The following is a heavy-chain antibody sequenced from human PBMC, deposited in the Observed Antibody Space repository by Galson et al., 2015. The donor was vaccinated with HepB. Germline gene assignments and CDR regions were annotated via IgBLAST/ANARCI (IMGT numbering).Heavy chain of an antibody. Sequence: SLRLSCAASGFTFSSYAMHWVRQAPGKGLEWVAVISYDGSNKYYADSVKGRFTISRDNSKYTLYLQMNSLRAEDTAVYYCARGLIAAAGSDYYYGMDVWGQGTTVTVSS. CDR2: ISYDGSNK. V-gene: IGHV3-30-3*01. J-gene: IGHJ6*02. CDR3: ARGLIAAAGSDYYYGMDV. D-gene: IGHD6-13*01. CDR1: GFTFSSYA.